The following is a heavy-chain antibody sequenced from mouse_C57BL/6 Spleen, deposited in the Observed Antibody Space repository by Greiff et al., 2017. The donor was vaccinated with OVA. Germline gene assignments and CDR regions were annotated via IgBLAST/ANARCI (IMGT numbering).Heavy chain of an antibody. J-gene: IGHJ2*01. CDR2: IDPSDSYT. CDR1: GYTFTSYW. V-gene: IGHV1-59*01. Sequence: QVQLQQPGAELVRPGTSVKLSCKASGYTFTSYWMHWVKQRPGQGLEWIGVIDPSDSYTNYNQKFKGKATLTVDTSSSTAYMQLSSLTSEDSAVYYCARLRNYLDYWGQGTTLTVSS. CDR3: ARLRNYLDY. D-gene: IGHD2-4*01.